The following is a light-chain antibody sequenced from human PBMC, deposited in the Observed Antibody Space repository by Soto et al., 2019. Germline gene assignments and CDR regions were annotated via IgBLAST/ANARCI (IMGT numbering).Light chain of an antibody. V-gene: IGKV1-39*01. Sequence: DIQMSHSPSSLAASVGDRVTITCLASQSISSYLNWYQQKPGKAPKVLIYDASNLEYGVPSRFSGSGFGTEFILTISSLQPEDFAVYYCQQDYNLPITFGQGTRLEIK. CDR2: DAS. CDR1: QSISSY. J-gene: IGKJ5*01. CDR3: QQDYNLPIT.